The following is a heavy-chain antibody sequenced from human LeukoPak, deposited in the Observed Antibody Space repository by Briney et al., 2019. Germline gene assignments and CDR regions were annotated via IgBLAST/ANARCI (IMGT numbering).Heavy chain of an antibody. Sequence: GGSLRLSCAASGFTFSSYSMNWVRQAPGKGLEWVSSISSSSRYIYYADSVKGRSTISRDNAKNSLYLQMNSLRAEDTAVYYCARGWEGFDYWGQGTLVTVSS. J-gene: IGHJ4*02. CDR3: ARGWEGFDY. CDR2: ISSSSRYI. V-gene: IGHV3-21*01. D-gene: IGHD1-26*01. CDR1: GFTFSSYS.